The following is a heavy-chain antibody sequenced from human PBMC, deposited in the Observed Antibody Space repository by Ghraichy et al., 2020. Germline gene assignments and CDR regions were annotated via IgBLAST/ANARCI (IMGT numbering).Heavy chain of an antibody. D-gene: IGHD7-27*01. V-gene: IGHV3-7*01. CDR3: ARERALGI. CDR1: GFTFSNYW. J-gene: IGHJ3*02. Sequence: GGSLRLSFAASGFTFSNYWMSWVRQAPGKGLEWVANIKEDGSEKYYVDSVKGRFTISRDNAKNSLYLQMNSLRAEDTAVYYCARERALGIWGQGTMVTVSS. CDR2: IKEDGSEK.